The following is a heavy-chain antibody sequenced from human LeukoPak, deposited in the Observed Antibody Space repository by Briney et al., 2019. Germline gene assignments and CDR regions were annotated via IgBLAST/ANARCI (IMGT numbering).Heavy chain of an antibody. J-gene: IGHJ4*02. CDR2: IYPIDSDT. D-gene: IGHD3-22*01. CDR1: GYSFTNNW. CDR3: TRLIWDHFETSGYPSAFDY. Sequence: GESLKISCQVSGYSFTNNWIAWVRQVPGKGLEWMGIIYPIDSDTRYSPSFQGQVTISADKSLNTAYLQWSSLKASDTAIYYCTRLIWDHFETSGYPSAFDYWGQGTLVTVSS. V-gene: IGHV5-51*01.